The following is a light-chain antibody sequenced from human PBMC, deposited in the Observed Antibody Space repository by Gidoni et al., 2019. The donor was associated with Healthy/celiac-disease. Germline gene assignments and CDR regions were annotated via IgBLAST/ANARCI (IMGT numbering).Light chain of an antibody. CDR1: QDISNY. CDR3: QQYDNLWT. Sequence: DIQRPQSPSSLSASVGDRVTITCQASQDISNYLNWYQQKPGKAPKLLIYDASNLETGVPSRFSGSGSGTDFTFTISSLQPEDIATYYCQQYDNLWTFGQGTKVEIK. J-gene: IGKJ1*01. CDR2: DAS. V-gene: IGKV1-33*01.